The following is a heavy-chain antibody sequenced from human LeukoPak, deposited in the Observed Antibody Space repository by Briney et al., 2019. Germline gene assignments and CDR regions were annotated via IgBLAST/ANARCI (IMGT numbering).Heavy chain of an antibody. D-gene: IGHD3-3*01. CDR2: IYYSGST. CDR3: ARYIFLEWFSVGNYMDV. CDR1: GGSISSYY. J-gene: IGHJ6*03. Sequence: SSETLSLTCTVSGGSISSYYWSWVRQPPGKGLEWIGYIYYSGSTNYNPSLKSRVTISVDTSKNQFSLMLSSVTAADTAVYYCARYIFLEWFSVGNYMDVWGKGTTVTVSS. V-gene: IGHV4-59*01.